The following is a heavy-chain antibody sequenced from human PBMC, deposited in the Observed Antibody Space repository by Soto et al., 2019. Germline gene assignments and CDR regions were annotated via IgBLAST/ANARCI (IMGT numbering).Heavy chain of an antibody. CDR2: ISAYNGNT. D-gene: IGHD2-2*01. V-gene: IGHV1-18*01. J-gene: IGHJ5*02. CDR3: ARDWSRYCSSTSCYVPGP. CDR1: GYTFTSYG. Sequence: ASVKVSCKASGYTFTSYGISWVRQAPGQGLEWMGWISAYNGNTNYAQKLQGRVTMTTDTSTSTAYMELRSLRSDDTAVYYCARDWSRYCSSTSCYVPGPWGQGTLVTVSS.